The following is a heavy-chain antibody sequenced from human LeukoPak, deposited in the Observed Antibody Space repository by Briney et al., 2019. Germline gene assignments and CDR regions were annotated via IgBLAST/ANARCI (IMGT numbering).Heavy chain of an antibody. CDR3: TIAAAGTDWFDP. CDR2: IDPSDSYT. V-gene: IGHV5-10-1*01. J-gene: IGHJ5*02. D-gene: IGHD6-13*01. CDR1: GYSFTSYW. Sequence: GESLKISCKGSGYSFTSYWISWVRQMPGKGLEWMGGIDPSDSYTNYSPSFQGHVTISADKSISTAYLQWSSLKASDTAMYYCTIAAAGTDWFDPWGQGTLVTVSS.